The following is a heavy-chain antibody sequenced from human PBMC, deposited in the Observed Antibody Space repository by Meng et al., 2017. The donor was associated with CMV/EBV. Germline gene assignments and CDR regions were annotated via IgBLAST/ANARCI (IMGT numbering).Heavy chain of an antibody. CDR2: ISYDGSNK. Sequence: NGRDWVRQAPGKGLEWVAVISYDGSNKYYADSVKGRFTISRDNSKNTLYLQMNSLRAEDTAVYYCAKASTQYYDILTGYPGGWFDPWGQGTLVTVSS. CDR3: AKASTQYYDILTGYPGGWFDP. CDR1: NG. D-gene: IGHD3-9*01. V-gene: IGHV3-30*18. J-gene: IGHJ5*02.